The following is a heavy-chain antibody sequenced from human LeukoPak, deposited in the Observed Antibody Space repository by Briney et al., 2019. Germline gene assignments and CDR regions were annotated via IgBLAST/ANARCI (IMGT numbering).Heavy chain of an antibody. J-gene: IGHJ4*02. Sequence: SETLSLTCTVSGGSISSSSYYWGWIRQPPGKGLEWIGSIYYSGSTYYNPSLTSRVTISVDTSKNQVSLKLSSVTAADTAVYCARSDIWGSYRFLDYWGQGALVTVSS. D-gene: IGHD3-16*02. CDR2: IYYSGST. CDR3: ARSDIWGSYRFLDY. CDR1: GGSISSSSYY. V-gene: IGHV4-39*01.